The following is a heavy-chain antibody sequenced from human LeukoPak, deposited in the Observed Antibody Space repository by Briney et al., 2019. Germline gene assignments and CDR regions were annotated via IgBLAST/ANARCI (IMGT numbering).Heavy chain of an antibody. D-gene: IGHD6-19*01. J-gene: IGHJ3*02. Sequence: GGSLRLSCAASGFTFDDYAMHWVRQAPGKGLEWVSLISWDGGSTYYADSVKGRFTISRDNSKNSLYLQMNSLRAEDTALYYCAKAGIAVAGTGDAFDIWGQGTMVTVSS. CDR3: AKAGIAVAGTGDAFDI. CDR2: ISWDGGST. CDR1: GFTFDDYA. V-gene: IGHV3-43D*03.